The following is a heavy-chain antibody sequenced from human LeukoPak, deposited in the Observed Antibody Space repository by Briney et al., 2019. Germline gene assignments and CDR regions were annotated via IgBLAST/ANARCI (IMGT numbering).Heavy chain of an antibody. J-gene: IGHJ3*02. Sequence: GGSLRLSCAASGFTFSSYEMNWVRQAPGKGLEWVSYISSSGSTIYYADSVKGRFTISRDNSKNTLYLQMNSLRAEDTAVYYCAKSIAAALFAFDIWGQGTMVTVSS. D-gene: IGHD6-13*01. CDR2: ISSSGSTI. CDR1: GFTFSSYE. V-gene: IGHV3-48*03. CDR3: AKSIAAALFAFDI.